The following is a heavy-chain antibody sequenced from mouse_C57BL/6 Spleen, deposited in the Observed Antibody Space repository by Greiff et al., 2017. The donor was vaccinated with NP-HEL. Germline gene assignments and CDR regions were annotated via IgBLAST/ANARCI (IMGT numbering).Heavy chain of an antibody. CDR1: GYTFTDYY. V-gene: IGHV1-26*01. CDR3: ANYYGSSYGWFAY. J-gene: IGHJ3*01. CDR2: INPNNGGT. Sequence: VQLQQSGPELVKPGASVKISCKASGYTFTDYYMNWVKQSHGKSLEWIGDINPNNGGTSYNQKFKGKATLTVDKSSSTADMELRSLTSEDSAVYYCANYYGSSYGWFAYWGQGTLVTVSA. D-gene: IGHD1-1*01.